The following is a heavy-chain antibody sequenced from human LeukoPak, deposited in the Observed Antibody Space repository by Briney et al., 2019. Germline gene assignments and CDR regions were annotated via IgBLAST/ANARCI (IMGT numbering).Heavy chain of an antibody. CDR1: SGSISTSNYY. D-gene: IGHD3-16*02. CDR2: IFYSGST. J-gene: IGHJ4*02. CDR3: ARGRFVYDYVWGSYRSWGY. V-gene: IGHV4-39*07. Sequence: SSETLSLTCTVSSGSISTSNYYWGWVRQPPGKALEWIGNIFYSGSTYYSPSLKSRVTISLDTSRNQFSLKLNSVTAADTAVYYCARGRFVYDYVWGSYRSWGYWGQGTLVTVSS.